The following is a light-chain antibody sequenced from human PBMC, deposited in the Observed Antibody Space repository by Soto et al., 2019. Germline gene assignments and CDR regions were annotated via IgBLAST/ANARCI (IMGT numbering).Light chain of an antibody. CDR3: SSYKTSSSYV. CDR2: DVY. CDR1: SSDVGGFNY. Sequence: QSALTQPASVSGSPGQSITISCTGTSSDVGGFNYVSWYQQHPGKAPKLLIFDVYSGPSGISNRFSGSKSGNTASLTISGLQAEDEADYYCSSYKTSSSYVFGAGTKVTVL. J-gene: IGLJ1*01. V-gene: IGLV2-14*01.